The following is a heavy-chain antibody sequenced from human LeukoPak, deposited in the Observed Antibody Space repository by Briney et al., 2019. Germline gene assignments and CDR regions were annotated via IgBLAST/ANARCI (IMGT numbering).Heavy chain of an antibody. Sequence: ASVKVSCKASGYSFTGYYMHWVRQAPGQGLEWMGWINPNTGGTNYAQNFQGRVTMTRATSISTAYMELSRLRSDDTAVYYCAPGLLFTYGDAFDMWGQGTMVTVSS. V-gene: IGHV1-2*02. CDR3: APGLLFTYGDAFDM. CDR1: GYSFTGYY. CDR2: INPNTGGT. J-gene: IGHJ3*02. D-gene: IGHD3-10*01.